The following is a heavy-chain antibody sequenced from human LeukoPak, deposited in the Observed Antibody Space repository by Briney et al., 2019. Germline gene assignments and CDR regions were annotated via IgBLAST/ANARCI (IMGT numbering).Heavy chain of an antibody. CDR2: IFGSGGST. CDR3: ANSMALAGVFDY. J-gene: IGHJ4*02. CDR1: RFTFSSHA. Sequence: GGSLRLSCAASRFTFSSHAMNWVRQAPGKGLEWVSTIFGSGGSTYYADSVKGRFTISRDNSKNTLYLQMNSLRAEDTAVYYCANSMALAGVFDYWGQGTLVTVSS. D-gene: IGHD6-19*01. V-gene: IGHV3-23*01.